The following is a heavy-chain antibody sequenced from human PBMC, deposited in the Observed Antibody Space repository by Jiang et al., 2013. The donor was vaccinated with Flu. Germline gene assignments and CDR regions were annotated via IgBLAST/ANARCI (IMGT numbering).Heavy chain of an antibody. CDR3: MRGVTGAPHDAFDV. D-gene: IGHD7-27*01. V-gene: IGHV1-2*02. CDR2: MYSNTGGT. CDR1: GYSFSAYY. J-gene: IGHJ3*01. Sequence: GAEVKKPGASVKVSCKASGYSFSAYYIHWVRQAPGQGLEWMGWMYSNTGGTIYAQKFQGRVTMTRVTSINTAYLELSSLTFDDTAVYYCMRGVTGAPHDAFDVWGQGTMVTVSS.